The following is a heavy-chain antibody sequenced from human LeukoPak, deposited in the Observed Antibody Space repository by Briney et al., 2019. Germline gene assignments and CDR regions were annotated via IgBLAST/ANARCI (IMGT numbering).Heavy chain of an antibody. J-gene: IGHJ4*02. D-gene: IGHD2/OR15-2a*01. CDR1: GFTFSGYW. CDR3: VKYDSGYSLDY. V-gene: IGHV3-7*03. Sequence: PGGSLRLSCAASGFTFSGYWMSWVRQAPGKGREWVAKIKQDGSQKTYVDSVKGRFGISRDNATNSLFLQMNNLRAEDTAIYYCVKYDSGYSLDYWGQGTLVIVSS. CDR2: IKQDGSQK.